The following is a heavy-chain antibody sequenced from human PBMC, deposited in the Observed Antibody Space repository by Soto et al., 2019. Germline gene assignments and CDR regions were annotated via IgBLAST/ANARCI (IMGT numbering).Heavy chain of an antibody. CDR1: GYTFTNYC. CDR2: IYPGDSDT. Sequence: PGESLTIFCQGPGYTFTNYCIVWVPQMPGKGLEWMGIIYPGDSDTKYNPSFQGQVTISADKSITTTYLQWSSLKASDTAIYYCAASIFHYGMDVWGQGTTVTVSS. V-gene: IGHV5-51*01. CDR3: AASIFHYGMDV. J-gene: IGHJ6*01.